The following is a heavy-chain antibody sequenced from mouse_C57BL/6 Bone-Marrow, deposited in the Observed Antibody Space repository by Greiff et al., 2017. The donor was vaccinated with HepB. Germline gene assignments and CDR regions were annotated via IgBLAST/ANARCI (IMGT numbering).Heavy chain of an antibody. CDR1: GFSFTSYG. V-gene: IGHV2-2*01. D-gene: IGHD1-1*01. Sequence: QVQLQQSGPGLVQPSQSLSITCTVSGFSFTSYGVHWVRQSPGKGLEWLGVIWSGGSTDYNAAFISRLSISKDNSKSQVFFKMNSLQADDKAIYYCARNSPYGRSSNFAYWGQGTLVTVSA. CDR2: IWSGGST. J-gene: IGHJ3*01. CDR3: ARNSPYGRSSNFAY.